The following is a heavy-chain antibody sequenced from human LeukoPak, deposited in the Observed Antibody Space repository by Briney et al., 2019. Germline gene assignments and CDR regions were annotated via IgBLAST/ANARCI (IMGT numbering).Heavy chain of an antibody. V-gene: IGHV3-23*01. CDR1: GFTFSSYA. J-gene: IGHJ4*02. CDR2: ISGSGGST. CDR3: TTNSSGWSSEYYFDY. Sequence: GGSLRLSCAASGFTFSSYAMSWVRQAPGKGLEWVSAISGSGGSTYYADSVKGRFTISRDNSKNTLYLQMNSLKTEDTAVYYCTTNSSGWSSEYYFDYWGQGTLVTVSS. D-gene: IGHD6-19*01.